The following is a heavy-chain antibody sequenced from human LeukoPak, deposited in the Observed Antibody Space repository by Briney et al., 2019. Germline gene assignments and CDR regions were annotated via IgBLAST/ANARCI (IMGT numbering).Heavy chain of an antibody. CDR3: ARGTLSPIEGSGSYYFDY. V-gene: IGHV4-59*12. D-gene: IGHD1-7*01. J-gene: IGHJ4*02. CDR2: IYHSGSS. Sequence: SETLSLTCTVSGGSISSYYWSWIRQPPGKGLEWIGYIYHSGSSHYNPSLKSRVTISVDTSKTQFSLKLSSVTAADTAVYYCARGTLSPIEGSGSYYFDYWGQGTLVTVSS. CDR1: GGSISSYY.